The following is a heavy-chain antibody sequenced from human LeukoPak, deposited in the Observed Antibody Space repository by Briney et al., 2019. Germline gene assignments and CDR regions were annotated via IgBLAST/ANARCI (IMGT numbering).Heavy chain of an antibody. V-gene: IGHV3-64*04. CDR2: ISSNGDNT. CDR1: GFPFNTYA. CDR3: ARSTRIVPTGYFDY. D-gene: IGHD2-8*01. J-gene: IGHJ4*02. Sequence: GGSLRLSCSASGFPFNTYAIHWVRQAPGKGLEYVAGISSNGDNTDSADSVKGRFTISRDNSKNTLYLQMNSLRAEDTAVYYCARSTRIVPTGYFDYWGQGTLVTVSS.